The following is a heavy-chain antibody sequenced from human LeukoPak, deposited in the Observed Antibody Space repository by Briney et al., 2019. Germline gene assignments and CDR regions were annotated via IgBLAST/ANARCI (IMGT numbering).Heavy chain of an antibody. CDR3: ARADTSDILTGYSDY. D-gene: IGHD3-9*01. CDR1: GFTFSSYW. J-gene: IGHJ4*02. CDR2: IKQDGSEK. V-gene: IGHV3-7*04. Sequence: GGSLRLSCAASGFTFSSYWMSWVRQAPGKGLEWVANIKQDGSEKYYVDSVKGRFTISRDNAKKSLYLQMNRLRAEDTAVYFCARADTSDILTGYSDYWGQGTLVTVSS.